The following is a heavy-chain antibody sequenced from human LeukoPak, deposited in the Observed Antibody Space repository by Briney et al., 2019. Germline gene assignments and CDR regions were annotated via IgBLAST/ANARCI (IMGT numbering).Heavy chain of an antibody. CDR1: GGSISSYY. CDR3: ARGFSDTAMVS. Sequence: PSETLSLTCTVSGGSISSYYWSWIRQPPGKGREWIGYIYYSGSTNYNPSLKSGVTISVDTSKNQFSLKLSSVTAADTAVYYCARGFSDTAMVSWGQGTLVTVS. CDR2: IYYSGST. J-gene: IGHJ4*02. V-gene: IGHV4-59*01. D-gene: IGHD5-18*01.